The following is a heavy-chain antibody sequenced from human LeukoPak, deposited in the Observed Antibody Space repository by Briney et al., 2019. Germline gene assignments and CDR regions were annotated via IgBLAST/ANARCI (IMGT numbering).Heavy chain of an antibody. D-gene: IGHD6-6*01. CDR1: GGSFSGYY. CDR3: ARRYSSSSGRYFDL. Sequence: SETLSLTCAVYGGSFSGYYWSWIRQPPGKGLEWIGEINRSGSTNYNPSLKSRVTISVDTSKNQFSLKLSSVTAADTAVYYCARRYSSSSGRYFDLWGRGTLVTVSS. V-gene: IGHV4-34*01. J-gene: IGHJ2*01. CDR2: INRSGST.